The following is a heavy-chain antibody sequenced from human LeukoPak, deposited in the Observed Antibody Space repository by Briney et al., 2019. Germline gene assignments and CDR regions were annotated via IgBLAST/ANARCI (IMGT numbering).Heavy chain of an antibody. J-gene: IGHJ4*02. CDR3: ARANSSSWHYFDY. V-gene: IGHV3-33*01. D-gene: IGHD6-13*01. CDR1: GFTFSSYG. CDR2: IWYDGSNK. Sequence: GGSLRLSCAASGFTFSSYGMHWVRQAPGKGLEWVAVIWYDGSNKYYADSVKGRFTISRDNSKSTLYLQMNSLRAEDTAVYYCARANSSSWHYFDYWGQGTLVTVSS.